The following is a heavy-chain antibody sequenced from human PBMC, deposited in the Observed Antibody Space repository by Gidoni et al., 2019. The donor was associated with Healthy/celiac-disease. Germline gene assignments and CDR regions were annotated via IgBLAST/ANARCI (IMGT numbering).Heavy chain of an antibody. D-gene: IGHD3-3*01. CDR1: GGSISSGRYY. Sequence: QVQLQESGPGLVKPSQTLSLTCTVSGGSISSGRYYWSWSRQPAGKGLEWIGRIYTSGSPNYTPSLKSRVTISVDTSKNQFSLKLSSVTAADTAVYYCARDSGLTYYDFWDSWGYFDYWGQGTLVTGSS. CDR2: IYTSGSP. J-gene: IGHJ4*02. V-gene: IGHV4-61*02. CDR3: ARDSGLTYYDFWDSWGYFDY.